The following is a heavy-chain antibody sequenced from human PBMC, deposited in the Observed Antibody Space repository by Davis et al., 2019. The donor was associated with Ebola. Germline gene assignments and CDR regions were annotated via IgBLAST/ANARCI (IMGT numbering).Heavy chain of an antibody. CDR2: ISSSSLTT. CDR1: GFTFNIFD. CDR3: ARVPLWFGELGWFDP. J-gene: IGHJ5*02. Sequence: GESLKISCAASGFTFNIFDMHWVRQAPGKGLEWLSYISSSSLTTYSADSVKGRFTVSRDNAKNSLYLQMNSLRAEDTAVYYCARVPLWFGELGWFDPWGQGTLVTVSS. V-gene: IGHV3-48*04. D-gene: IGHD3-10*01.